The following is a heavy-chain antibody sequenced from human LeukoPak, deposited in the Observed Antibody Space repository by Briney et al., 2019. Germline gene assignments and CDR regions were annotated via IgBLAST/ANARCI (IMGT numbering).Heavy chain of an antibody. J-gene: IGHJ4*02. V-gene: IGHV4-34*01. CDR1: GGSFSGYY. D-gene: IGHD6-6*01. CDR2: INHIGST. CDR3: ARDRVAYSTSPMDY. Sequence: SETLSLTCAVSGGSFSGYYWSWIRQPLGKGLEWIGEINHIGSTNYSPSLKSRVTISVDTSKNQFSLRLSSVTAADTAVYYCARDRVAYSTSPMDYWGQGTQVTVSS.